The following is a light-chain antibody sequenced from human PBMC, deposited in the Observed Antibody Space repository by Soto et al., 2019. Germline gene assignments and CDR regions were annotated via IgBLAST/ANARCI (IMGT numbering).Light chain of an antibody. CDR3: SSYAGDNRLV. J-gene: IGLJ3*02. Sequence: QSALTQPPSASGSPGQPVTISCTGTSSDIGRYNYVSWYQQHPGKAPKLIVFEVAQRPTGVPDRFSASKSGNTASLTVSGLQAEDEADYYCSSYAGDNRLVFGGGTKVTVL. CDR2: EVA. CDR1: SSDIGRYNY. V-gene: IGLV2-8*01.